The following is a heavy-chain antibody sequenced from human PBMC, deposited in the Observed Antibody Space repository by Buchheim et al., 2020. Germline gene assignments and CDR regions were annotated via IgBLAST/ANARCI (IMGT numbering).Heavy chain of an antibody. CDR1: GFTFSSYG. CDR2: ISYAGSNK. CDR3: ASSSGSYYGYFDY. Sequence: QVQLVESGGGVVQPGRSLRLSCAASGFTFSSYGMHWVRQAPGKGLEWVAVISYAGSNKYYADSVKGRFTISRDNSKNTLYLQMNSLRAEDTAVYYCASSSGSYYGYFDYWGQGTL. D-gene: IGHD1-26*01. J-gene: IGHJ4*02. V-gene: IGHV3-30*03.